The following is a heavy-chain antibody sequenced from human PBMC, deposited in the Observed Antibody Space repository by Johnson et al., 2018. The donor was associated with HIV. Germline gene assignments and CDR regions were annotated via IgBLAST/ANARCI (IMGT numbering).Heavy chain of an antibody. CDR3: ARVGVLRAFDI. D-gene: IGHD4/OR15-4a*01. Sequence: VQLLESGGGVVQPGRSLRLSCAASGFTFSSYPMRWVRQAPAKGLEWVAIISYDGSNKYYADSVKGRFTISRDNSKNSLYLQMNSLRAEDTAVYYCARVGVLRAFDIWGQGTMVTVSS. J-gene: IGHJ3*02. V-gene: IGHV3-30*04. CDR1: GFTFSSYP. CDR2: ISYDGSNK.